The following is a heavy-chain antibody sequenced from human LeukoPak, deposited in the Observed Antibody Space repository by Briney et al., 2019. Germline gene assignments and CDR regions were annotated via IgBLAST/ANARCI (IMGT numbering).Heavy chain of an antibody. CDR2: IYSNENT. D-gene: IGHD2-15*01. Sequence: PSETLSLTCTVSGGSITSYYWSWIRQPAGKGLEWIGRIYSNENTNHNPSLKSRVTMSVDTSKNQFSLKLSSVTAADTAVYYCARGGTTPYYFDDWGQGTLATVSS. V-gene: IGHV4-4*07. CDR3: ARGGTTPYYFDD. CDR1: GGSITSYY. J-gene: IGHJ4*02.